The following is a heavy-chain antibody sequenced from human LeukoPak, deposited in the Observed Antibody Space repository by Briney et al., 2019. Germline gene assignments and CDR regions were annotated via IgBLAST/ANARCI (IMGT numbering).Heavy chain of an antibody. CDR2: IYYSGGT. Sequence: PSETLSLTCTVSDVSISNSYWSWLRQPPGKGLEWIGYIYYSGGTNYNPSLKSRVTISVDTSKNQFSLKLSSVTAADTAVYYCARCDRYGGNTEFLFDYWGQGTLVTVSS. CDR3: ARCDRYGGNTEFLFDY. V-gene: IGHV4-59*01. D-gene: IGHD4-23*01. J-gene: IGHJ4*02. CDR1: DVSISNSY.